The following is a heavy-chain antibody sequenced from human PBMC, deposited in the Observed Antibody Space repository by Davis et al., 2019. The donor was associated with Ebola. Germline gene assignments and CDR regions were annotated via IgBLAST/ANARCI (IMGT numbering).Heavy chain of an antibody. V-gene: IGHV4-38-2*02. CDR2: IYLTGKT. CDR1: GYSIGSGYY. D-gene: IGHD3-22*01. J-gene: IGHJ5*02. CDR3: AKAYDSSGYAWFGP. Sequence: SETLSLTCTVSGYSIGSGYYWGWIRQPPGKGLEWIGSIYLTGKTYYNPSLQSRITISVDTSKNQFSLKLSSVTAADTAVYFCAKAYDSSGYAWFGPWGQGTLVTVSS.